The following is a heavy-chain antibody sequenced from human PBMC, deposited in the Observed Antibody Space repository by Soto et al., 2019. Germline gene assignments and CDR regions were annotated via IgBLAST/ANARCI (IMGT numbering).Heavy chain of an antibody. CDR3: ARDDSAIDAFDI. V-gene: IGHV1-3*01. CDR1: GYTFTSYT. D-gene: IGHD5-18*01. Sequence: ASVKVSCKASGYTFTSYTMHWVRQAPGQRLEWMGWINAGNGNTKYSQKFQGRVTITRDTSASTAYMELRSLRSDDTAVYYCARDDSAIDAFDIWGQGTMVTVS. J-gene: IGHJ3*02. CDR2: INAGNGNT.